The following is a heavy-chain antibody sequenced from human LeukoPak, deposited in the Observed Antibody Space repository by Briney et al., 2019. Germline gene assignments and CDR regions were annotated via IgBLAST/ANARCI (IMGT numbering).Heavy chain of an antibody. CDR1: GFTFSDYY. CDR2: ISNSGTTI. V-gene: IGHV3-11*01. D-gene: IGHD3-22*01. CDR3: ARDHRPWNYYDSSGYYID. Sequence: PGRSLRLSCAASGFTFSDYYMSWIPQAPGKGPKCVSYISNSGTTISYADSVKGRFTISRDNAKISLNLQMNSLRAEDTAVYYCARDHRPWNYYDSSGYYIDWGQGTLVTVSS. J-gene: IGHJ4*02.